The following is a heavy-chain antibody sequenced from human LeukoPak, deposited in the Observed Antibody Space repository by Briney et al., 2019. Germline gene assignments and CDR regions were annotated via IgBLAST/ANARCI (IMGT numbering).Heavy chain of an antibody. J-gene: IGHJ6*02. Sequence: GESLKISCKGSGYSFTSYWIGWVRQMPGKGLEWMGIIYPGDSDTRYSPSFQGQVTISADKSISTAYLQWSSPKASDTAMYYCARHIPDTAMVYGMDVWGQGTTVTVSS. CDR1: GYSFTSYW. CDR3: ARHIPDTAMVYGMDV. CDR2: IYPGDSDT. D-gene: IGHD5-18*01. V-gene: IGHV5-51*01.